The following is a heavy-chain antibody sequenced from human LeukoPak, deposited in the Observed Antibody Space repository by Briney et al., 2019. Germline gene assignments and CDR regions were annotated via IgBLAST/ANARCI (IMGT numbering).Heavy chain of an antibody. J-gene: IGHJ6*03. D-gene: IGHD3-10*01. Sequence: GASVKVSCKASGYTFTSYYMHWVRQAPGQGLEWMGIINPSGGSTSYAQKFQGRVTMTRDMSTSTVYMEPSSLRSEDTAVYYCAREPISMVRGYYYSYMDVWGKGTTVTISS. V-gene: IGHV1-46*01. CDR1: GYTFTSYY. CDR2: INPSGGST. CDR3: AREPISMVRGYYYSYMDV.